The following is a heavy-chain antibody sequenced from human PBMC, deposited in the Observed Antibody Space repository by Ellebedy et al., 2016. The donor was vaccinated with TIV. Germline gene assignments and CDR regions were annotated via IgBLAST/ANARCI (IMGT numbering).Heavy chain of an antibody. CDR3: ARDLDRYYYFDY. D-gene: IGHD3-9*01. Sequence: MPSETLSLTCTVSGGSISSGGYYWSWIRQHPGKGLEWIGYIYYSGSTYYNPSLKSLVTISVDTSKNQFSLKLSSVTAADTAVYYCARDLDRYYYFDYWGQGTLVTVSS. V-gene: IGHV4-31*01. CDR2: IYYSGST. CDR1: GGSISSGGYY. J-gene: IGHJ4*02.